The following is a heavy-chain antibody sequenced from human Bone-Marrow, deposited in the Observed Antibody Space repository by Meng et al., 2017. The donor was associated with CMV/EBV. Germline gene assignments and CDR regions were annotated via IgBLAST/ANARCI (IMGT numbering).Heavy chain of an antibody. J-gene: IGHJ4*02. D-gene: IGHD6-6*01. V-gene: IGHV1-18*04. CDR2: ISAYNGNT. CDR3: ARGQGQLGGTQFDH. CDR1: GYTFNNYG. Sequence: ASVKVSCKAFGYTFNNYGLSWVRQAPGQGLEWMGWISAYNGNTNYAQKFQGRVTMTTDTSTSTAYMELRSLKSDDTAVYYCARGQGQLGGTQFDHWGQGTRVTVYS.